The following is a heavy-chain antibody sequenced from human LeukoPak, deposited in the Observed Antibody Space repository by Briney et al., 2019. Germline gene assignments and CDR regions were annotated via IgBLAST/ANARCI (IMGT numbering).Heavy chain of an antibody. V-gene: IGHV4-34*01. CDR2: INHSGST. D-gene: IGHD3-10*01. CDR3: AVTMVRGITWKTRVGFDP. CDR1: GGSFSGYY. Sequence: SETLSLTCAVYGGSFSGYYWSWIRQPPGKGLEWIGEINHSGSTNYNPSLKSRVTISVDTSKNQFSLKLSSVTAADTAVYYCAVTMVRGITWKTRVGFDPWGRGTLVTVSS. J-gene: IGHJ5*02.